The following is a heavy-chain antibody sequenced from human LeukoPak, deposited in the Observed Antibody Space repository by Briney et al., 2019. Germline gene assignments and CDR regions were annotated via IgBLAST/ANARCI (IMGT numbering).Heavy chain of an antibody. CDR3: ARHRAARPVDVLMDY. D-gene: IGHD6-6*01. CDR1: GYSFTSYW. CDR2: IYPGDSDT. J-gene: IGHJ4*02. V-gene: IGHV5-51*01. Sequence: GESLKISCKGSGYSFTSYWIGWVRQMPGKGLEWMGIIYPGDSDTRYSPSFQGQVTISADKSISTAYLQWSSLKASDTAMYYCARHRAARPVDVLMDYWGQGTLVTVSS.